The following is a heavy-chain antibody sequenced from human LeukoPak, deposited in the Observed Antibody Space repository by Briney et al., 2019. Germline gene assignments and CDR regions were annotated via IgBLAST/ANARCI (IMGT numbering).Heavy chain of an antibody. CDR2: ISSSSSTI. Sequence: GGSLRLSCAASGFTFSTYSMNWVRQAPGKGLEWVSYISSSSSTIYYADSVKGRFTISRDTASNTMHLEMNNLRIEDTAVYYCMRDYMGWFDPWGQGSLVTVSS. J-gene: IGHJ5*02. CDR1: GFTFSTYS. V-gene: IGHV3-48*01. CDR3: MRDYMGWFDP. D-gene: IGHD3-10*01.